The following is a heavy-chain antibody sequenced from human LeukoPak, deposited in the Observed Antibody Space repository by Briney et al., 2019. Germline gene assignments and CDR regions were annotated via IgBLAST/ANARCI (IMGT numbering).Heavy chain of an antibody. CDR2: ISSYGNST. Sequence: PGGSLRLSCSASGFTFSNSSMHWVRQAPGKGLEYVSVISSYGNSTYYADSVKGRFTISRDNSKNTLYLQMNSLRAEDTAVYYCARDHYYDSSGYYYYFDYWGQGTLVAVSS. CDR3: ARDHYYDSSGYYYYFDY. D-gene: IGHD3-22*01. CDR1: GFTFSNSS. V-gene: IGHV3-64*04. J-gene: IGHJ4*02.